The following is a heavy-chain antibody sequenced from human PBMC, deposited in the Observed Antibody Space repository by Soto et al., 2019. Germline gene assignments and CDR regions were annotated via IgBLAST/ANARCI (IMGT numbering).Heavy chain of an antibody. CDR2: LNSRSGAT. J-gene: IGHJ5*02. Sequence: QVQLVQSGAEVEKPGASVKVSCKTSGYTFSDHYIHWVRQAPGQGLEWIGWLNSRSGATNYAQKFRGWVTMTRDTSIRTAYMEVSSLKSDDTAVYYCARGVGTSWFDPWGQGSLVTVSS. V-gene: IGHV1-2*04. CDR3: ARGVGTSWFDP. CDR1: GYTFSDHY. D-gene: IGHD2-2*01.